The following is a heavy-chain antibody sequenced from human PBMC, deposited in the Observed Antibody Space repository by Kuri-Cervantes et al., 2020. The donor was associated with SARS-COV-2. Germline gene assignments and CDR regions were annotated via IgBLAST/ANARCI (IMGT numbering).Heavy chain of an antibody. CDR1: GGSISSSSHY. V-gene: IGHV4-61*01. J-gene: IGHJ6*03. Sequence: SETLSLTCTVSGGSISSSSHYWSWIRQPPGKGLEWIGYIYYSGSTNYNPSLKSRVTISVDTSKNQFSLKLSSVTAADTAVYYCARDLRSTTVTTSYYYYYYYMDVWGKGTTVTVSS. CDR3: ARDLRSTTVTTSYYYYYYYMDV. CDR2: IYYSGST. D-gene: IGHD4-11*01.